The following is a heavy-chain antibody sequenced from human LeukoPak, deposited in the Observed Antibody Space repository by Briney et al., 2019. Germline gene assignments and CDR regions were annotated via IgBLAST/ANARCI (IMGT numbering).Heavy chain of an antibody. CDR3: ATLDTAMVRGGDDAFDI. CDR1: GYTFTSYD. CDR2: MNPNSGNT. J-gene: IGHJ3*02. V-gene: IGHV1-8*01. D-gene: IGHD5-18*01. Sequence: GASVKVSCKASGYTFTSYDINWVRQATGQGLEWMGWMNPNSGNTGYAQKFQGRVTMTRNTSISTAYMELSSLRSEDTAVYYCATLDTAMVRGGDDAFDIWGQGTMVTVSS.